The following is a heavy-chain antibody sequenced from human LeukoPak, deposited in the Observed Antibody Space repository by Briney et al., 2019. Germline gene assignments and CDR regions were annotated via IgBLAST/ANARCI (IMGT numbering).Heavy chain of an antibody. D-gene: IGHD6-19*01. CDR1: GASISSYH. Sequence: TSETLSLTCTVSGASISSYHWTWIRQSPGQGLEWIGYIYHTGATSYNPSLKSRVTMSIDTSKKQFSLKLTSVTAADTAVYFCARYGVSGWVIDNWGQGTLVTVSS. CDR3: ARYGVSGWVIDN. J-gene: IGHJ4*02. V-gene: IGHV4-59*08. CDR2: IYHTGAT.